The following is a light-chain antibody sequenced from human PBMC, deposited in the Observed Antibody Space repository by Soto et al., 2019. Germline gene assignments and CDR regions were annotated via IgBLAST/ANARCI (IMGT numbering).Light chain of an antibody. Sequence: EIVMTQSPATLSVSPGERAALSCRASQSVSSNFAWYQQKPGQAPRLLIYGASTRATDIPARFSGSGSGTEFTLTISSLQSEDFAVYYCQQYNNWPYTFGLGTKLEIK. CDR3: QQYNNWPYT. CDR2: GAS. V-gene: IGKV3-15*01. CDR1: QSVSSN. J-gene: IGKJ2*01.